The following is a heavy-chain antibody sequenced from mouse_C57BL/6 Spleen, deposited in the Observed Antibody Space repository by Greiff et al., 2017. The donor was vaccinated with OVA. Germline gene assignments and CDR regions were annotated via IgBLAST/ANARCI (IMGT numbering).Heavy chain of an antibody. J-gene: IGHJ2*01. V-gene: IGHV1-69*01. D-gene: IGHD2-3*01. CDR1: GYTFTSYW. CDR3: ARGRDGYYFDY. CDR2: IDPSDSYT. Sequence: QVQLQQPGAELVMPGASVKLSCKASGYTFTSYWMHWVKQRPGQGLEWIGEIDPSDSYTNYNQKFKGKSTLTVDKSSSTAYMQLSSPTSEDSAVYYCARGRDGYYFDYWGQGTTLTVSS.